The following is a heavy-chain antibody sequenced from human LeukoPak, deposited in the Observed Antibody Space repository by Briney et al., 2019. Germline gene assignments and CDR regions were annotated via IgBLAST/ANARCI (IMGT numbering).Heavy chain of an antibody. J-gene: IGHJ4*02. D-gene: IGHD1-26*01. CDR2: ISWNSGDI. V-gene: IGHV3-9*01. Sequence: GGSLRLSCAAFGFTFDDYAMHWVRQAPGKGLEWVSGISWNSGDIGYADSVKGRFTISRDNAKNSLYLQMNSLRAEDTAFYYCAKDISVELGYYFDYWGQGTLVTVSS. CDR3: AKDISVELGYYFDY. CDR1: GFTFDDYA.